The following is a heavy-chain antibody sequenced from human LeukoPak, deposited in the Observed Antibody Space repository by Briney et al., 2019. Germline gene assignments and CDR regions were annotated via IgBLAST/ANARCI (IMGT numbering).Heavy chain of an antibody. D-gene: IGHD2-8*01. CDR2: IYSSGSR. J-gene: IGHJ3*02. CDR1: DASISSYF. Sequence: SETLSLTCSVSDASISSYFWSWIRQPPGKGLEWIGHIYSSGSRYYNPSLKSRVTVSMEPSRNQFSLKLASVTAADTGMYYCAIAESVTACDIWGQGTMVTVSS. CDR3: AIAESVTACDI. V-gene: IGHV4-4*09.